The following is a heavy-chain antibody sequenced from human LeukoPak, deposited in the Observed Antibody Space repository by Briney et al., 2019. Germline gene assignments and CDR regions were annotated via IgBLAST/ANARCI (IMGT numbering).Heavy chain of an antibody. J-gene: IGHJ4*02. CDR2: IGSGSSYI. V-gene: IGHV3-21*01. CDR3: ARDGLDGYNSGWYPEY. CDR1: GFTLNCFS. Sequence: GGPQRLSCAASGFTLNCFSMHWLRKAPGKGLEWVSSIGSGSSYIYYVESVKGRFTISRDNAKNPLYLQMNSLRGEDTAVYYCARDGLDGYNSGWYPEYWGQGTLVTVSS. D-gene: IGHD6-19*01.